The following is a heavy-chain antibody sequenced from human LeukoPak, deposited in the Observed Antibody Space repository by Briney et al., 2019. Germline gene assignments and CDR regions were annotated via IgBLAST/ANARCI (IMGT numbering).Heavy chain of an antibody. Sequence: ASVKVSCKASGYTFIGNYIHWVRQAPGQRLEWVGWINPKNGGTDYAQKFQGRVTMTRDTSITTAYMDLSSLRFDDTAVYYCARVIGGSSADYWGQGTLVTVSS. V-gene: IGHV1-2*02. CDR3: ARVIGGSSADY. D-gene: IGHD2-15*01. CDR2: INPKNGGT. J-gene: IGHJ4*02. CDR1: GYTFIGNY.